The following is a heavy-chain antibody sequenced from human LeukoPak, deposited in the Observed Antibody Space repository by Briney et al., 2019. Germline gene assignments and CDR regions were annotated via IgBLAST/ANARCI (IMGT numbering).Heavy chain of an antibody. V-gene: IGHV3-9*01. CDR3: ARDATYSHGSGTFYNVEY. Sequence: PGGSLRLSCAASGFTFDDYAMHWVRQAPGKGLEWVSGISWNSGSIGYADSVKGRFTISTDTSKNNLYLQMISLRVEDTAVYFCARDATYSHGSGTFYNVEYWGQGTPVTVSS. CDR1: GFTFDDYA. D-gene: IGHD3-10*01. CDR2: ISWNSGSI. J-gene: IGHJ4*02.